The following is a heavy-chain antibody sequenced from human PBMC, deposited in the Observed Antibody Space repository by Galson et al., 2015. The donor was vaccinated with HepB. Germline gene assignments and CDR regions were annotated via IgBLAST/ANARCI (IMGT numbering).Heavy chain of an antibody. J-gene: IGHJ4*02. CDR2: FKSKTNGGTI. D-gene: IGHD3/OR15-3a*01. CDR3: AAGTGITDFDY. CDR1: GFTFKYAW. V-gene: IGHV3-15*01. Sequence: SLRLSCAASGFTFKYAWMSWVRQGPGKGLEWVGRFKSKTNGGTIDYAAPVKGRFIISREDSKRMVYLQMNSLQIEDTGVYYCAAGTGITDFDYWGQGTLVTVSS.